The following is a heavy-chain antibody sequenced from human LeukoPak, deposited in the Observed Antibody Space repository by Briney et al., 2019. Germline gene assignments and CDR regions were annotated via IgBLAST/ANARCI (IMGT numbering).Heavy chain of an antibody. CDR3: ASLPRYDFWA. Sequence: SETLSLTCTVSARSISTTNFYWGWIRQPPGKGLEWIGSISYSGATYYNPSLKSRLTVSADTSKKEVSLRLNSVTAADTAVYYCASLPRYDFWAWGQGNLVIVSS. CDR2: ISYSGAT. D-gene: IGHD3-3*01. CDR1: ARSISTTNFY. V-gene: IGHV4-39*01. J-gene: IGHJ5*02.